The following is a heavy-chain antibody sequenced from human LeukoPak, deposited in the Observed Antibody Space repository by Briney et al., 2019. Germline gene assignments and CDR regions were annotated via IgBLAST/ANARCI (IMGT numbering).Heavy chain of an antibody. J-gene: IGHJ5*02. V-gene: IGHV4-34*01. Sequence: PETLSLTCAVYGGSFSGYYWSWIRQPPGKGLEWIGEINHSGSTNYNPSLKSRVTISVDTSKNQFSLKLSSVTAADTAVYYCARDGGSGSAPWGQGTLVTVSS. CDR2: INHSGST. D-gene: IGHD3-10*01. CDR3: ARDGGSGSAP. CDR1: GGSFSGYY.